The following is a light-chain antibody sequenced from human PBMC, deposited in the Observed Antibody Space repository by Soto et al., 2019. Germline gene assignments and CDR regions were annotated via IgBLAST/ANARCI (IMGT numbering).Light chain of an antibody. CDR1: QSISSY. CDR3: QQRSNWPPG. V-gene: IGKV1-39*01. CDR2: AAP. Sequence: IQMTQSPSSLSASVGDRVTITCRASQSISSYLHWYQQKPGKAPKFLIYAAPSFQAGVPSRFSGSGSGTDFTLTISSLEPEDFAVYYCQQRSNWPPGFGPGTKVDI. J-gene: IGKJ3*01.